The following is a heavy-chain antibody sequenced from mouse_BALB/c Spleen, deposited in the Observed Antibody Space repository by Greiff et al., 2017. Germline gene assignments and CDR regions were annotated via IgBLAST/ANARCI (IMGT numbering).Heavy chain of an antibody. CDR1: GYTFTSYW. CDR2: IYPGSGST. D-gene: IGHD2-4*01. CDR3: TWGLRGDMDY. V-gene: IGHV1S22*01. J-gene: IGHJ4*01. Sequence: LQQPGSELVRPGASVKLSCTASGYTFTSYWMHWVKQRHGQGLEWIGNIYPGSGSTNYDEKFKSKGTLTVDTSSSTAYMHLSSLTSEDSAVYYCTWGLRGDMDYWGQGTSVTVSS.